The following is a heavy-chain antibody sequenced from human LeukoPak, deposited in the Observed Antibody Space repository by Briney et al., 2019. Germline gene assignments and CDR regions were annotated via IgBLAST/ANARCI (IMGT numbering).Heavy chain of an antibody. V-gene: IGHV4-39*01. CDR1: GGSISSSSYY. D-gene: IGHD3-10*01. Sequence: SETLSLTCTVSGGSISSSSYYWGWIRQPPGKGLEWIGGIYYSGSTYYNPSLKSRVTISVDTSKNQFSLKLSSVTAADTAVYYCARSRTGSVNNYWGQGTLVTVSS. CDR3: ARSRTGSVNNY. CDR2: IYYSGST. J-gene: IGHJ4*02.